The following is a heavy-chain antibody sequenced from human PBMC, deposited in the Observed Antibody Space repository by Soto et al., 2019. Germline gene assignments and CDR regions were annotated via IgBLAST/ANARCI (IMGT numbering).Heavy chain of an antibody. J-gene: IGHJ4*02. CDR3: ARDKGQYYFDY. V-gene: IGHV3-53*01. CDR2: IYSAGST. Sequence: GSLRLSCAASGFTVSSNYMSWVRQAPGKGLEWVSVIYSAGSTYYADSVKGRFTISRDNSKNTPYLQMNSLRAEDTAVYYCARDKGQYYFDYWGQGTLVTVSS. CDR1: GFTVSSNY.